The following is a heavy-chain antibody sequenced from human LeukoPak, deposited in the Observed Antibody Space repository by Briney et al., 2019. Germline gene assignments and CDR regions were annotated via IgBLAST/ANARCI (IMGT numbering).Heavy chain of an antibody. V-gene: IGHV3-48*04. CDR3: AKAPKYYGSGSFYYFDY. CDR2: ISISGSSI. CDR1: GFTFSSYS. J-gene: IGHJ4*02. Sequence: PGGSLRLSCAASGFTFSSYSMNWVRQAPGKGLEWVSYISISGSSIYYADSVKGRFTISRDNAKNSLYLQMNNLRADDTAVYYCAKAPKYYGSGSFYYFDYWGQGTLVTVSS. D-gene: IGHD3-10*01.